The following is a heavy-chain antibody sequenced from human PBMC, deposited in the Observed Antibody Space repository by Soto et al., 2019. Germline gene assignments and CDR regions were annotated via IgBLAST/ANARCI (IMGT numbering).Heavy chain of an antibody. CDR1: GFTVSSNY. J-gene: IGHJ6*03. CDR3: AGTPHYCTNGVCYEDYYMDV. D-gene: IGHD2-8*01. V-gene: IGHV3-66*01. Sequence: EVQLVESGGGLVQPGGSLRLSCAASGFTVSSNYMSWVRQAPGKGLEWVSVIYSGGSTYYADSVKGRFTISRDNSKNTLYLQMNSLRAEDTAVYYCAGTPHYCTNGVCYEDYYMDVWGKGTTVTVSS. CDR2: IYSGGST.